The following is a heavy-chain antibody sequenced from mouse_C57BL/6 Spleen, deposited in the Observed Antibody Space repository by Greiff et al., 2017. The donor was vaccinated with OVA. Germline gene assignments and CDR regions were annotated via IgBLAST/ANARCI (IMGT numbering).Heavy chain of an antibody. J-gene: IGHJ3*01. V-gene: IGHV1-18*01. CDR3: ARVADSSGPTWFAY. CDR2: INPNNGGT. D-gene: IGHD3-2*02. CDR1: GYTFTDYN. Sequence: EVQLQQSGPELVKPGASVKIPCKASGYTFTDYNMDWVKQSHGKSLEWIGDINPNNGGTIYNQKFKGKATLTVDKSSSTAYMELRSLTSEDTAVYYCARVADSSGPTWFAYWGQGTLVTVSA.